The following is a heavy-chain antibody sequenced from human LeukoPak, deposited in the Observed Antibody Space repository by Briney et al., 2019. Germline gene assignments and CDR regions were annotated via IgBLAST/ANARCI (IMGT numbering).Heavy chain of an antibody. J-gene: IGHJ4*02. CDR3: LRTYRGSYYRDSGLFY. CDR1: GFTFSSYA. D-gene: IGHD1-26*01. CDR2: ISGSGGST. Sequence: GGSLRLSCAASGFTFSSYAMSWVRQAPGKGLEWVSAISGSGGSTYYADSVKGRFTISRDNSKNTLYLQMNSLRAEDTAVYYCLRTYRGSYYRDSGLFYGGQGTLVTVSS. V-gene: IGHV3-23*01.